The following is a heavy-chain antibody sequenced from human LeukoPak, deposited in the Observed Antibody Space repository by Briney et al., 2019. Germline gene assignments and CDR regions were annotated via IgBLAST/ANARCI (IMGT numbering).Heavy chain of an antibody. Sequence: PGRSLRLSCAASGFTFSSYAMHWVRQAPGKGLEWVAVISYDGSNKYYADSVKGRFTISRDNSKNTLYLQMNSLRAEDTAVYYCARDSTYCSSTSCYISYFDYWGQGTLVTVSS. D-gene: IGHD2-2*02. J-gene: IGHJ4*02. V-gene: IGHV3-30*04. CDR1: GFTFSSYA. CDR3: ARDSTYCSSTSCYISYFDY. CDR2: ISYDGSNK.